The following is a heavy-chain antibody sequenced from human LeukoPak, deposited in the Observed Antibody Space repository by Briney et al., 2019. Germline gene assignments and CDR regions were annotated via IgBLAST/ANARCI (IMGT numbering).Heavy chain of an antibody. D-gene: IGHD3-22*01. J-gene: IGHJ3*02. CDR2: IYPGDSDT. V-gene: IGHV5-51*01. CDR1: GYSFTGYW. Sequence: GESLKISCXGSGYSFTGYWIGWVRQMPGKGLEWMGIIYPGDSDTRYSPSFQGQVTISADKSISTAYLQWSSLKASDTAMCYCARQDYDSSGYYYRNDAFDIWGRGTMVTVSS. CDR3: ARQDYDSSGYYYRNDAFDI.